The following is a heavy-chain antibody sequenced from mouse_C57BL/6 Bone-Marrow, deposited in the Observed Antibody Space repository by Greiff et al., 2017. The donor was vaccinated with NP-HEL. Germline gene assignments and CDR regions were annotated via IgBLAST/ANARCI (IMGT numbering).Heavy chain of an antibody. CDR1: GYTFTSYW. V-gene: IGHV1-72*01. CDR2: IDPNSGGT. D-gene: IGHD1-1*01. Sequence: VQLQQPGAELVKPGASVKLSCKASGYTFTSYWMHWVKQRPGRGLEWIGRIDPNSGGTKYNEKFKSKATLTVDKPSSTAYMQLSSLTSEESAVYYGASPNYGRDWYFDVWGTGTTVTVSS. CDR3: ASPNYGRDWYFDV. J-gene: IGHJ1*03.